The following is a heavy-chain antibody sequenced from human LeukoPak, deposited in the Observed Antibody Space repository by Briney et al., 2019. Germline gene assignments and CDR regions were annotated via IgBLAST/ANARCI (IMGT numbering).Heavy chain of an antibody. J-gene: IGHJ3*02. CDR3: ARVGYSSSWYGGGAFDI. CDR2: IYYSGST. D-gene: IGHD6-13*01. V-gene: IGHV4-59*01. CDR1: GGSISSYY. Sequence: SETLSLTCTVSGGSISSYYWSWIRQPPGKGLEWIGYIYYSGSTNYNPSLRSRVTISVDTSKNQFSLKLSSVTAADTAVYYCARVGYSSSWYGGGAFDIWGQGTMVTVSS.